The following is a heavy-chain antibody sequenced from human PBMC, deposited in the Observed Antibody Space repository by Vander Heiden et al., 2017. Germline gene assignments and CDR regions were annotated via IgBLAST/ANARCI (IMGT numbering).Heavy chain of an antibody. CDR1: GFTFSSYS. V-gene: IGHV3-21*01. Sequence: EVQLVESGGGLVKPGGSLRLSCAASGFTFSSYSMNWVRQAPGKVLEWGSSISSSSSYIYYADSVKGRFTISRDNAKNSLYLQMNSLRAEDTAVHYCARVRLRLGELSPAYYFDYWGQGTLVTVSS. J-gene: IGHJ4*02. CDR3: ARVRLRLGELSPAYYFDY. D-gene: IGHD3-16*02. CDR2: ISSSSSYI.